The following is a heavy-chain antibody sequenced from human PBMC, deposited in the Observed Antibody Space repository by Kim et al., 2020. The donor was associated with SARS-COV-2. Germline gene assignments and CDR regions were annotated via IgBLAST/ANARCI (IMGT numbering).Heavy chain of an antibody. J-gene: IGHJ4*02. CDR2: IYHSGST. CDR1: GGSISSSNW. Sequence: SETLSLTCAVSGGSISSSNWWSWVRQPPGKGLEWIGEIYHSGSTNYNPSLKSRVTISVDKSKNQFSLKLSSVTAADTAVYYCARASYYDSSGLIDYWGQGTLVTVSS. V-gene: IGHV4-4*02. D-gene: IGHD3-22*01. CDR3: ARASYYDSSGLIDY.